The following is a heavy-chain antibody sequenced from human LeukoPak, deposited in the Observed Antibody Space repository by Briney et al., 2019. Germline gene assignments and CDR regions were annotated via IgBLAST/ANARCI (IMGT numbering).Heavy chain of an antibody. Sequence: GRSLRLSCAASGFIFSNYAIHWVRQAPGKGLEWVAAISYDGNNQHYADPVKGRFTISRDNSKNTVYLQIDSLRTEDSAVYYCVKPYPTLTTSSVLDNWGQGTLVTVSS. CDR3: VKPYPTLTTSSVLDN. D-gene: IGHD4-17*01. CDR1: GFIFSNYA. V-gene: IGHV3-30*18. J-gene: IGHJ4*01. CDR2: ISYDGNNQ.